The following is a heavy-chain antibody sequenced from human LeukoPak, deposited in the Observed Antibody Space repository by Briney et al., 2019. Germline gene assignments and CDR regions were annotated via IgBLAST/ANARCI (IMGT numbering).Heavy chain of an antibody. CDR3: ARVRRFLEWPQQRGYGMDV. V-gene: IGHV1-24*01. CDR1: GYTLTELS. Sequence: RGASVKVSCKVSGYTLTELSMHWVRQAPGKGLEWMGGFDPEDGETIYAQKFQGRVTMTEDTSTDTAYMELSSLRSEDTAVYYCARVRRFLEWPQQRGYGMDVWGQGTTVTVSS. CDR2: FDPEDGET. D-gene: IGHD3-3*01. J-gene: IGHJ6*02.